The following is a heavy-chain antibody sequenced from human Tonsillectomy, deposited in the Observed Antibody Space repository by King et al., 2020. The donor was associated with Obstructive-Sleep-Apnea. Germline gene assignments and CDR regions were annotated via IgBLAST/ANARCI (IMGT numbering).Heavy chain of an antibody. V-gene: IGHV3-23*04. J-gene: IGHJ4*02. D-gene: IGHD7-27*01. CDR3: TKEWGSSEEGIDY. CDR2: ISGSGDKT. Sequence: DVQLVESGGGLVQPGGSLRLSCAVSGFIFSKYAMSWVRQAPGKGLVWVSAISGSGDKTYYAGSVKGRFTISRDNSKNILYLQMNSLRADDTGLYYCTKEWGSSEEGIDYWGQGTLVTVSS. CDR1: GFIFSKYA.